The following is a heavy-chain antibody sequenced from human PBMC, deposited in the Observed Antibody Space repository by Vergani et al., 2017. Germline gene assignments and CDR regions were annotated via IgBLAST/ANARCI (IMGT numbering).Heavy chain of an antibody. CDR3: ARAPYYDIVTGYWGGVYYYGMDV. V-gene: IGHV4-34*01. CDR2: INHSGST. Sequence: QVQLQQWGAGLLKPSETLSLTCAVYGGSFSGYYWSWIRQPPGKGLEWIGEINHSGSTNYNPSLKSRVTISVDTSKNQFSLKLSSLTAADTAVYYCARAPYYDIVTGYWGGVYYYGMDVWGQGTTVTVSS. D-gene: IGHD3-9*01. J-gene: IGHJ6*02. CDR1: GGSFSGYY.